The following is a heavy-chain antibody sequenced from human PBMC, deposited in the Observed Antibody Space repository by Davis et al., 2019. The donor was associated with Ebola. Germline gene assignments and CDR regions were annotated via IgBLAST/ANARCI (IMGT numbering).Heavy chain of an antibody. CDR1: GGTFSSYA. CDR3: ARGARLGLQGHYYYGMDV. V-gene: IGHV1-69*06. CDR2: IIPIFGTA. Sequence: AASVKVSCKASGGTFSSYAISWVRQAPGQGLEWMGGIIPIFGTANYAQKFQGRVTITADKSTSTAYMELSSLRSEDTAVYYCARGARLGLQGHYYYGMDVWGQGTTVTVSS. J-gene: IGHJ6*02. D-gene: IGHD6-25*01.